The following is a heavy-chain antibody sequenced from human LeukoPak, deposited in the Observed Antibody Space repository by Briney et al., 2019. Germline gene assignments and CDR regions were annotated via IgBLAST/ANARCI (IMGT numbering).Heavy chain of an antibody. Sequence: SVKVSCKASGGTFSSYAISWVRQAPGQGLEWMGGIIPIFGTANYAQKFQGRVTITADESTSTAYMELSSLRSEDTAVYYCARGPPLSGSYLYWFDPWGQGTLVTVSS. V-gene: IGHV1-69*01. CDR2: IIPIFGTA. CDR3: ARGPPLSGSYLYWFDP. J-gene: IGHJ5*02. CDR1: GGTFSSYA. D-gene: IGHD1-26*01.